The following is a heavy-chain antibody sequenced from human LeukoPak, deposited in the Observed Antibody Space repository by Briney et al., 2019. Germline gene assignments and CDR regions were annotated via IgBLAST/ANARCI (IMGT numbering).Heavy chain of an antibody. CDR1: GFTFSSYG. J-gene: IGHJ4*02. D-gene: IGHD5-24*01. CDR2: IWYDGSNK. V-gene: IGHV3-33*01. Sequence: GGSLRLSCAASGFTFSSYGMHWVRQAPGKGLEWVAVIWYDGSNKYYADSVKGRFTISRDNSKNTLYLQMNSLRAEDTAVYYCARAGSVATIDYWGQGTLVTVSS. CDR3: ARAGSVATIDY.